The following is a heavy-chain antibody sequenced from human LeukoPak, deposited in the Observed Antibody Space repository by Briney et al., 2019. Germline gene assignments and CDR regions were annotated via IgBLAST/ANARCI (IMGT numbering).Heavy chain of an antibody. CDR1: GYSFTSYW. CDR3: ARRAPLSGESLDN. Sequence: GESLKISCKGPGYSFTSYWIGWVRQMPGKGLEWRGIIYPGDSDTRYSPSFQGQVTFSADKSISTAYLQWSSLKASDTAMYYCARRAPLSGESLDNWGQGTLVTVSS. V-gene: IGHV5-51*01. CDR2: IYPGDSDT. D-gene: IGHD4-17*01. J-gene: IGHJ4*02.